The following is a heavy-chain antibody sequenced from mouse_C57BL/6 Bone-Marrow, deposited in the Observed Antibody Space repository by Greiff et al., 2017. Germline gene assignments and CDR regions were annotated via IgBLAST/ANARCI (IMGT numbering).Heavy chain of an antibody. CDR1: GYTFTSYG. CDR3: ARRGLYDGYFYFDY. V-gene: IGHV1-81*01. CDR2: IYPRSGNT. D-gene: IGHD2-3*01. J-gene: IGHJ2*01. Sequence: VQGVESGAELARPGASVKLSCKASGYTFTSYGISWVKQRTGQGLEWIGEIYPRSGNTYYNEKFKGKATLTADKSSSTAYMELRSLTSEDSAVYFCARRGLYDGYFYFDYWGQGTTLTVSS.